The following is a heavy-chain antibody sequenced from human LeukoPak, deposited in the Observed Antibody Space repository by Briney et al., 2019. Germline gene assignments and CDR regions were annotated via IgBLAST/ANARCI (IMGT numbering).Heavy chain of an antibody. Sequence: PSETLSLTCAVYGGSFSGYHWSWIRQPPGKGLEWIGEINHSGSTNYNPSLKSRVTISVDTSKNQFSLKLSSVTAADTAVYYCARRAPGYQNIVVVTGQEGWFDPWGQGTLVTVSS. CDR3: ARRAPGYQNIVVVTGQEGWFDP. J-gene: IGHJ5*02. CDR1: GGSFSGYH. CDR2: INHSGST. D-gene: IGHD2-21*02. V-gene: IGHV4-34*01.